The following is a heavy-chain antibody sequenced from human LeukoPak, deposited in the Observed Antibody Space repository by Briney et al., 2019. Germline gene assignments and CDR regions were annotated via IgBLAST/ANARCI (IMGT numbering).Heavy chain of an antibody. D-gene: IGHD2-2*01. Sequence: SETLSLTCTVSGGSISSYYWSWIRQPPGKGLEWIGYIYYSGSTNYNPSLRSRVTISIDTSKNQFSLKLSSVTAADTAVYYCATQILLCHYYWGQGTLVTVSS. CDR2: IYYSGST. V-gene: IGHV4-59*08. J-gene: IGHJ4*02. CDR3: ATQILLCHYY. CDR1: GGSISSYY.